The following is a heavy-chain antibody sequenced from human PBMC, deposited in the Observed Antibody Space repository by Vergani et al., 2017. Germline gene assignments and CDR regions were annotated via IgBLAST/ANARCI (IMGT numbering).Heavy chain of an antibody. J-gene: IGHJ4*02. CDR1: GYTFTSYA. D-gene: IGHD5-12*01. CDR2: INAGNGNT. Sequence: QVQLVQSGAEVKKPGASVKVSCKASGYTFTSYAMHWVRQAPGQRLEWMGWINAGNGNTKYSQKFQGRVTITADESTSTAYMELSSLRSEDTAVYYCAREKDIVATIFDYWGQGTLVTVSS. CDR3: AREKDIVATIFDY. V-gene: IGHV1-3*01.